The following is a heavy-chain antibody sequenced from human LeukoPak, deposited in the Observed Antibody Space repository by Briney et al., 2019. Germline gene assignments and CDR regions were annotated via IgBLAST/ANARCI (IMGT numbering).Heavy chain of an antibody. J-gene: IGHJ4*02. D-gene: IGHD3-9*01. CDR3: ARGNILTGYCFDF. V-gene: IGHV4-34*01. CDR2: IYYTGAT. Sequence: SETLSLTCAVYGGSITGYYWSWIRQTPGRGLEWVGEIYYTGATSYNPSLKSRATISPDTSKNQFSLRRSSVTAADTAVYYCARGNILTGYCFDFWGQGALVTVSS. CDR1: GGSITGYY.